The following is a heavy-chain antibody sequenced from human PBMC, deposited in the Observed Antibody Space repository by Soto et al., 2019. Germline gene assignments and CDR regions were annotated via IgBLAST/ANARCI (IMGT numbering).Heavy chain of an antibody. CDR2: MYSNDDK. J-gene: IGHJ3*02. V-gene: IGHV2-5*01. CDR1: GFSRRTSGVG. CDR3: ATSCQSSRDAFDI. D-gene: IGHD6-6*01. Sequence: SGPTLANPTQTLTLTCTFSGFSRRTSGVGVGWIRQPPGKALEWLALMYSNDDKRYCPSLRSRLTVTKDTCQKQVVPTMTNLDHVDTGKYYCATSCQSSRDAFDIWGQGTMVTVSS.